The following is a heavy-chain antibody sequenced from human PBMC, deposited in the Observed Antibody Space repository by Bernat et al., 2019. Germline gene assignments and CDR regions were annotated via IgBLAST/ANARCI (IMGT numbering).Heavy chain of an antibody. CDR1: GYTFTSYY. D-gene: IGHD4-17*01. Sequence: QVQLVQSGAEVKKPGASVKVSCKASGYTFTSYYMHCLRQAPEQGLEWMGIINPSGGSTSYAQKFQGRVTMTRDTSTSTVYMELSSLRSEDTAMEYCARDHDYGDQGDWFDPWGQGTLVTVSS. J-gene: IGHJ5*02. V-gene: IGHV1-46*01. CDR2: INPSGGST. CDR3: ARDHDYGDQGDWFDP.